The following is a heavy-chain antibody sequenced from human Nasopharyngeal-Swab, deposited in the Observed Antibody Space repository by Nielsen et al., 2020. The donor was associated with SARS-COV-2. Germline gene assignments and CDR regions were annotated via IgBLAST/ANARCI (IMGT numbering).Heavy chain of an antibody. V-gene: IGHV4-4*02. CDR1: GDSISSDNW. Sequence: SETLSPTCAVSGDSISSDNWWSWVRQPPGKGLEWIGEIHHSGSTNYNPSLKSRVTISVDTSKNQFSLQLSSVTAADTAVYYCARVPGSYRGLNWFDPWGQGTLVTVSS. J-gene: IGHJ5*02. CDR2: IHHSGST. CDR3: ARVPGSYRGLNWFDP. D-gene: IGHD1-26*01.